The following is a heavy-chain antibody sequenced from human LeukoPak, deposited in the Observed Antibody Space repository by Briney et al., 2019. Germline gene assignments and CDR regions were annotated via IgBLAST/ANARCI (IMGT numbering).Heavy chain of an antibody. D-gene: IGHD3-22*01. V-gene: IGHV1-24*01. CDR1: GYTLTELS. J-gene: IGHJ4*02. CDR2: FDPEDGET. Sequence: ASVKVSCKVSGYTLTELSMHWVRQTPGKGLEWMGGFDPEDGETIYAQKFQGRVTMTEDTSTDTAYMELSSLRSEDTAVYYCTPNYYDSSGYQVWGQGTLVTVSS. CDR3: TPNYYDSSGYQV.